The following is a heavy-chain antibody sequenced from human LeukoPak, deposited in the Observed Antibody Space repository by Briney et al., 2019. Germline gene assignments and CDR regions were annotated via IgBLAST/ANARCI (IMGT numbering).Heavy chain of an antibody. CDR2: MSFDGSNK. Sequence: GGSLRLSCAASGFTFSSYGMHWVRQAPGKGLEWVAVMSFDGSNKYYADSVKGRFTISRDNSKNTLYLQMNSLRAEDTAVYYCAKSQALTYYCDSSGLDYWGQGTLVTVSS. J-gene: IGHJ4*02. CDR3: AKSQALTYYCDSSGLDY. CDR1: GFTFSSYG. V-gene: IGHV3-30*18. D-gene: IGHD3-22*01.